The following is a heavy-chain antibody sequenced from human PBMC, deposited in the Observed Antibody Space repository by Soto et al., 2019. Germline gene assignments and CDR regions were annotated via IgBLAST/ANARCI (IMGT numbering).Heavy chain of an antibody. CDR2: INPNSGGT. CDR3: ARDQSPGRSRSWYSLSRYGTDV. CDR1: GYTFTGYY. D-gene: IGHD6-13*01. J-gene: IGHJ6*02. V-gene: IGHV1-2*04. Sequence: ASVKVSCKASGYTFTGYYMHWVRQAPGQGLEWMGWINPNSGGTNYAQKFQGWVTMTRDTSISTAYMELSRLRSDDTAVYYCARDQSPGRSRSWYSLSRYGTDVWGQGTTVTVSS.